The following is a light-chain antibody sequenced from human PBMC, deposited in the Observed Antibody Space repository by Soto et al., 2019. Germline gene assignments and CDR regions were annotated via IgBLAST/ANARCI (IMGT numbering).Light chain of an antibody. CDR3: QQYADSPLT. J-gene: IGKJ1*01. V-gene: IGKV3-20*01. CDR1: QSVSNNY. Sequence: EVVLTQSPGTLSLSPRERATLSCRASQSVSNNYLAWYQHKPGQAPRLLIYGASNRAPGIPDRCSGSGSGPDFTLTISSLESEDFAVYYCQQYADSPLTFGQGTLVEVK. CDR2: GAS.